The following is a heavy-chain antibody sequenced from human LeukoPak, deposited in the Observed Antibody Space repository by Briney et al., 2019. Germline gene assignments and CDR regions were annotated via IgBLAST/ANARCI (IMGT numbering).Heavy chain of an antibody. J-gene: IGHJ6*02. CDR3: AREQIAAADIYYYYGMDV. CDR1: GFTFSSYA. D-gene: IGHD6-13*01. V-gene: IGHV3-30-3*01. Sequence: GGSLRLSCAASGFTFSSYAMHWVSQAAGKGLEWVAVISYDGSNKYYADSVKGRFTISRDNSKNTLYLQMNSLRAEDTAVYYCAREQIAAADIYYYYGMDVWGQGTMVTVSS. CDR2: ISYDGSNK.